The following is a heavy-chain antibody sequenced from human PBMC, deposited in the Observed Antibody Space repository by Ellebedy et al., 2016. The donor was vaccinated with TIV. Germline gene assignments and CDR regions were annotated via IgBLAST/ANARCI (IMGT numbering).Heavy chain of an antibody. CDR3: ARDPYNYGYFDY. V-gene: IGHV3-21*06. D-gene: IGHD5-18*01. J-gene: IGHJ4*02. Sequence: GRFTISRDNARNSLYLQMTSLRAEDTAVYYCARDPYNYGYFDYWGQGTLVTVSS.